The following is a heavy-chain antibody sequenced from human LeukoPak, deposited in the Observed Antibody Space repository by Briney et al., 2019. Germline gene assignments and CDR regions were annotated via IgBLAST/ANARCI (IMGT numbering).Heavy chain of an antibody. CDR1: GFTFSSYG. CDR2: IRYDGSNK. Sequence: GGSLRLSCAASGFTFSSYGMHWVRQAPGKGLEWVAFIRYDGSNKYYADSVKGRFTISRDNSKNTLYLQMNSLRAEDTAVYYCAKDMVPGLGYCSSTSCYSLDYWGQGTLVTVSS. CDR3: AKDMVPGLGYCSSTSCYSLDY. J-gene: IGHJ4*02. V-gene: IGHV3-30*02. D-gene: IGHD2-2*01.